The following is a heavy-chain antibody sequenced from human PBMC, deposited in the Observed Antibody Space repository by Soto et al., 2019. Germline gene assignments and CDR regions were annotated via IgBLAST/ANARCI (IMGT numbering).Heavy chain of an antibody. Sequence: ASVKVSCKASGYTFTSYGISWVRQAPGQGLEWMGWISAYNGNTNYAQKLQGRVTMTTDTSTSTAYMELRSLRSDDTAVYYCARVHCSSTSCYLYYYYMDVWGKGTTVTVSS. J-gene: IGHJ6*03. CDR3: ARVHCSSTSCYLYYYYMDV. V-gene: IGHV1-18*01. D-gene: IGHD2-2*01. CDR2: ISAYNGNT. CDR1: GYTFTSYG.